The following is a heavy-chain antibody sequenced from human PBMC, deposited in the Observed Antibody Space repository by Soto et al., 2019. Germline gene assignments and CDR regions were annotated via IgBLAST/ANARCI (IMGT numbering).Heavy chain of an antibody. Sequence: QVQLVQSGAEVKKPGSSVKVSCKASGGTFSSYAISWVRQAPGQGLEWMGGIIPIFGTANYAQKFQGRVTITADESTSTAYMEVSSLRSEDTAVYYCASGDTYYYDSSGYYFDWGQGTLVTVSS. CDR2: IIPIFGTA. CDR1: GGTFSSYA. V-gene: IGHV1-69*01. J-gene: IGHJ4*02. CDR3: ASGDTYYYDSSGYYFD. D-gene: IGHD3-22*01.